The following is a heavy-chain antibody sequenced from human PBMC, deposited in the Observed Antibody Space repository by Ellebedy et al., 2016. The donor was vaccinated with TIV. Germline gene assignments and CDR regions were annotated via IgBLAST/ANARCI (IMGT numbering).Heavy chain of an antibody. D-gene: IGHD7-27*01. CDR2: IIPVLGMT. CDR3: ARATLSTAANWEYYGMDV. Sequence: ASVKVSCKASGGTFRNHAISWVRQAPGQGLEWMGRIIPVLGMTNYAQNFQGRVTITADTSTSTAYMELSSLRSEDTATYYCARATLSTAANWEYYGMDVWGQGTTVTVSS. V-gene: IGHV1-69*04. CDR1: GGTFRNHA. J-gene: IGHJ6*02.